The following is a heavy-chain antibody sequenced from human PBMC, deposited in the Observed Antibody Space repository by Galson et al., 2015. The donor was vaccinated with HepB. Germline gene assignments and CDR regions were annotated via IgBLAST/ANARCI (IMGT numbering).Heavy chain of an antibody. J-gene: IGHJ3*02. D-gene: IGHD3-10*01. CDR2: PCSSSSYI. V-gene: IGHV3-11*06. CDR3: ATEGILWFGELLGAFDI. Sequence: SIRLSCASSGYTCSDYSMSWIRQAPGMGQESDSYPCSSSSYINHAHSRKGRFTISRHNAKNSLYLQMNSLGAEDTAVYYCATEGILWFGELLGAFDIWGQGTMFTVSS. CDR1: GYTCSDYS.